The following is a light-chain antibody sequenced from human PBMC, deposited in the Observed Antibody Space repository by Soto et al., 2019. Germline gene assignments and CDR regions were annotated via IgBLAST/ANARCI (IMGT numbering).Light chain of an antibody. V-gene: IGLV2-11*01. CDR1: SSDVGDYSY. J-gene: IGLJ1*01. CDR3: CSYAGSYTSPYV. CDR2: DVT. Sequence: SALTKPRSVSGSPGQSVTISCTGTSSDVGDYSYVSWYQQHPGKAPKLIIYDVTKRPSGVPDRFSGSKSGNTASLTISGLQAEDEADYFCCSYAGSYTSPYVFGTGTQLTVL.